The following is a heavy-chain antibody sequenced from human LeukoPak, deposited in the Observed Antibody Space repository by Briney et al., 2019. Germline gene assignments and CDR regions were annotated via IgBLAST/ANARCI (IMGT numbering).Heavy chain of an antibody. J-gene: IGHJ4*02. CDR1: GGSFSGYY. Sequence: KPSETLSLTCAVYGGSFSGYYWSWIRQPPGKGLEWIGEINHSGSTNYNPSLKSRVPISVDTSKNQFSLKLSSVTAADTAVYYCARGLGYSGYVDWGQGTLVTVSS. CDR2: INHSGST. CDR3: ARGLGYSGYVD. V-gene: IGHV4-34*01. D-gene: IGHD5-12*01.